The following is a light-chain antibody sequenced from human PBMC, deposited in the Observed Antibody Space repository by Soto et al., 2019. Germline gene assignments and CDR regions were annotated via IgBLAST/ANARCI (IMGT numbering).Light chain of an antibody. Sequence: EIVLTQSPATLPLSPGERATLSCRASQSVSSYLAWYQQKPGQAPRLLIYDASNRATGIPARFSGSGSGTDFTLTISSLEPEDFAVYYCQQRSNWPLFTFCPGTKVDIK. CDR2: DAS. V-gene: IGKV3-11*01. CDR3: QQRSNWPLFT. CDR1: QSVSSY. J-gene: IGKJ3*01.